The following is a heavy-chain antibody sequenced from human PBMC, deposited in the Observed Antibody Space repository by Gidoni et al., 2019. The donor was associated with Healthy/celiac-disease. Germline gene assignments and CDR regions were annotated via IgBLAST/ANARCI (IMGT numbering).Heavy chain of an antibody. J-gene: IGHJ5*02. CDR1: GGTFSSYA. D-gene: IGHD4-17*01. CDR2: IIPIFCTA. V-gene: IGHV1-69*01. CDR3: ARSYGDYPMNWFDP. Sequence: QVQLVQSGAEVKKPGSSVKVSCKASGGTFSSYAISWVRQAPGHGLEWMGGIIPIFCTANYAQKFQGRVTITADESTSTAYMELSSLISEDTAVYYCARSYGDYPMNWFDPWGQGTLVTVSS.